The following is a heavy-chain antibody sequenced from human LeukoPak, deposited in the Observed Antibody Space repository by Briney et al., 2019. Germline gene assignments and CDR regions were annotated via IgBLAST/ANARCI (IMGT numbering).Heavy chain of an antibody. CDR2: IYYSGST. CDR3: ARHDNRRVTCYYYYFDY. D-gene: IGHD3-9*01. Sequence: SETLSLTCTVSGGSISSSSYYWGWIRQPPGKGLEWIGSIYYSGSTYYNPSLKSRVTISVDTSKNQFSLKLSSVTAADTAVYYCARHDNRRVTCYYYYFDYWGQGTLVTVSS. V-gene: IGHV4-39*01. CDR1: GGSISSSSYY. J-gene: IGHJ4*02.